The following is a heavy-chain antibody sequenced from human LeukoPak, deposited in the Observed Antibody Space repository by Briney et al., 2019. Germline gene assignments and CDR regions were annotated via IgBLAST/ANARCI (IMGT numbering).Heavy chain of an antibody. J-gene: IGHJ4*02. Sequence: PSETLSLTCTVSGASINNNFWTWIRQPPGKGLEWIGYIYSSGSANYNPSLKSRVIISGDTSKNQFSLKLSSVTAADTAVYYCARTDDYGDYAFDYWGQGTLVTVSS. CDR1: GASINNNF. CDR3: ARTDDYGDYAFDY. V-gene: IGHV4-59*01. CDR2: IYSSGSA. D-gene: IGHD4-17*01.